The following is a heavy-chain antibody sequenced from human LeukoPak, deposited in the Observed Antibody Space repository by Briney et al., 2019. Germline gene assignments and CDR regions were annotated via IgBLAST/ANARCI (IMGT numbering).Heavy chain of an antibody. J-gene: IGHJ4*02. V-gene: IGHV3-NL1*01. D-gene: IGHD2-2*01. CDR1: GFIFSYYG. CDR3: VKRPASSDAYFEE. CDR2: VLIGSKLT. Sequence: GRSLRLSCAASGFIFSYYGMHWVRQAPGKGLEWVSSVLIGSKLTYHADSVKGRFIVSRDDSKSTLYLQMHSLRAEDTAVYYCVKRPASSDAYFEEWGRGTLVTVSS.